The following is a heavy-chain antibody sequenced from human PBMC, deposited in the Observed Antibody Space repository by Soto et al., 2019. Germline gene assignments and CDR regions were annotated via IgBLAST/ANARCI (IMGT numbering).Heavy chain of an antibody. V-gene: IGHV2-5*01. CDR3: AREGAIVPRFFDP. Sequence: QITLKESGPTLVKPTETLTLICTFSGFSLSTNGEGVGWIRQPPGEALEWLALIYWNDDKRYSPSLQSRLTITKDTAKNQGVFTMTNLDPVDTATYYCAREGAIVPRFFDPWGQGILVTVAS. CDR1: GFSLSTNGEG. D-gene: IGHD1-26*01. J-gene: IGHJ5*02. CDR2: IYWNDDK.